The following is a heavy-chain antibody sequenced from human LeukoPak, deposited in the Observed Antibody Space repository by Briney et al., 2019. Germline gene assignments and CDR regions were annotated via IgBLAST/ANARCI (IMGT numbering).Heavy chain of an antibody. V-gene: IGHV3-7*01. CDR3: VREGSYYDSSGYYYVYYFDY. CDR1: GFTFSSYW. Sequence: GGSLRLSCAASGFTFSSYWMTWVRQARGKGLEWVANIKGDGSEKYYVDSVKGRFTISRDNAKNSLYLQMNSLRAEDTAVYYCVREGSYYDSSGYYYVYYFDYWGQGTLVTVSS. CDR2: IKGDGSEK. J-gene: IGHJ4*02. D-gene: IGHD3-22*01.